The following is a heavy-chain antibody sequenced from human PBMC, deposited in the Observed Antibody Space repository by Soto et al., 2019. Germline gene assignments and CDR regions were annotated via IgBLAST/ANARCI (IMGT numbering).Heavy chain of an antibody. CDR2: IYPGDSDT. V-gene: IGHV5-51*01. D-gene: IGHD5-18*01. CDR3: ARRWDSAMEYFDY. CDR1: GYSFTSYW. J-gene: IGHJ4*02. Sequence: GESLKISCKGSGYSFTSYWIDWVRQMPGKGLEWMGIIYPGDSDTRYSPSFQGQVTISADKSISTAYLQWSSLKASDTAMYYCARRWDSAMEYFDYWGQGTLVTVSS.